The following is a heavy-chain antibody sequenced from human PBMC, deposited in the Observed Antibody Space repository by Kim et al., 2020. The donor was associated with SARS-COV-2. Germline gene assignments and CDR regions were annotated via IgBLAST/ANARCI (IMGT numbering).Heavy chain of an antibody. CDR1: GYTFTSYG. D-gene: IGHD1-20*01. V-gene: IGHV1-18*01. CDR2: ISAYNGNT. Sequence: ASVKVSCKASGYTFTSYGISWVRQAPGQGLEWMGWISAYNGNTNYAQKLQGRVTMTTDTSTSTAYMELRSLRSDDTAVYYCATSISPSGITGTTGFDYWGQGTLVTVSS. J-gene: IGHJ4*02. CDR3: ATSISPSGITGTTGFDY.